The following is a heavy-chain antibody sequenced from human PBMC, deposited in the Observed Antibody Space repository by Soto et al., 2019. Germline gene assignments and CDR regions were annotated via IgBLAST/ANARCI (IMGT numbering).Heavy chain of an antibody. J-gene: IGHJ4*02. CDR3: ARTTVNYFDY. V-gene: IGHV3-30-3*01. CDR1: GFTFSGYA. Sequence: GGSLRLSCAASGFTFSGYALHRVRQAPGKGLEWVAVISYNGGKKYFADSVKGRFTISRDNSKNTLYLQMDSLRVEDTAVYYWARTTVNYFDYWGQGALVSVSS. D-gene: IGHD4-4*01. CDR2: ISYNGGKK.